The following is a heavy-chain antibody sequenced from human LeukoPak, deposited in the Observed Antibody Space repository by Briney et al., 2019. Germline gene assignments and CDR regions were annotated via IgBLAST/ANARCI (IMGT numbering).Heavy chain of an antibody. J-gene: IGHJ4*02. CDR3: ARDRGGSYSAIDY. D-gene: IGHD1-26*01. CDR2: ISSSSSTI. V-gene: IGHV3-48*04. CDR1: GFTFSNYA. Sequence: GGSLRLSCAASGFTFSNYAMNWVRQAPGKGLEWVSFISSSSSTIYYADSVKGRFTISRDNAKNSLYLQMNSLKAEDTAVYYCARDRGGSYSAIDYWGQGTLVTVSS.